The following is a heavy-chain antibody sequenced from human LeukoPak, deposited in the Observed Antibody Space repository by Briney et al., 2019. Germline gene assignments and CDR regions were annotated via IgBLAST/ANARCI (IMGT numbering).Heavy chain of an antibody. V-gene: IGHV4-59*01. CDR1: DDSISDYY. Sequence: SETLSLTCTVSDDSISDYYRGWIRQPPGKGLEWIGYFCNSGRSTYNPSLKSRVTISADTSKNHFSLKLNSVTTAGTAVYYCTRGAGWLIDYWGQGTLVTVSS. J-gene: IGHJ4*02. CDR2: FCNSGRS. D-gene: IGHD3-16*01. CDR3: TRGAGWLIDY.